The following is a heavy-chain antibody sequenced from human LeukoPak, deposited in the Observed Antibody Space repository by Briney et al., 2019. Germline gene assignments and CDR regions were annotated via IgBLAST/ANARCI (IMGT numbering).Heavy chain of an antibody. V-gene: IGHV3-30*18. Sequence: PGRSLRLSCAASGFTLRSYAIHWVRQAPGKGLEWVAVISYDGSNKYYADSVKGRFTISRDNSKNTLYLQMNSLRAEDTAVYYCAKDRILTGRYYFDYWGQGTLVTVSS. CDR1: GFTLRSYA. J-gene: IGHJ4*02. D-gene: IGHD3-9*01. CDR2: ISYDGSNK. CDR3: AKDRILTGRYYFDY.